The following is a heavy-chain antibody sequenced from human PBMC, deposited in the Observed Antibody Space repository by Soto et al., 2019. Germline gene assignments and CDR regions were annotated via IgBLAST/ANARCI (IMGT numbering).Heavy chain of an antibody. D-gene: IGHD2-15*01. CDR1: GYPFNKFA. CDR3: AREGGPRTEKLPYCLDV. Sequence: QVQLVQSGGEVKKPGASVRVSCQASGYPFNKFAIHWVRQAPGHGLEWLGRMSGRSGDPNCAPMVRDLITIATDTSIDTAYMELRSLRSDVTAVYYCAREGGPRTEKLPYCLDVWGQGTTVTV. J-gene: IGHJ6*02. V-gene: IGHV1-18*01. CDR2: MSGRSGDP.